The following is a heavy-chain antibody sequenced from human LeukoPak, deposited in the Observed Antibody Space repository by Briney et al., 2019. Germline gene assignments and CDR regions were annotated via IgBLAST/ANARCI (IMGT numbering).Heavy chain of an antibody. J-gene: IGHJ4*02. V-gene: IGHV4-34*01. Sequence: TSETLSLTCAVYGGSFSGYYWSWIRQPPGKGLEWIGEINHSGSTNYNPSLKSRVTISVDTSKNQFSLKLSSVTAADTAVYYCATGVGWSGRDYWGQGTLVTVSS. D-gene: IGHD6-19*01. CDR1: GGSFSGYY. CDR3: ATGVGWSGRDY. CDR2: INHSGST.